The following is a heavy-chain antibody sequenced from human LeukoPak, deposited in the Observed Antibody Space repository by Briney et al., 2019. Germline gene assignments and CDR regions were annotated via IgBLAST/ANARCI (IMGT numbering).Heavy chain of an antibody. J-gene: IGHJ4*02. Sequence: PGGSLRLSCAASGFTFSSYEMNWVRQAPGKGLEWVSYISSSSSYIYYADSVKGRFTISRDNAKNSLYLQMNSLRGEDTAVYYCARDRGVYSRTLEDWGQGTLVTVSS. CDR1: GFTFSSYE. D-gene: IGHD6-13*01. CDR2: ISSSSSYI. V-gene: IGHV3-21*05. CDR3: ARDRGVYSRTLED.